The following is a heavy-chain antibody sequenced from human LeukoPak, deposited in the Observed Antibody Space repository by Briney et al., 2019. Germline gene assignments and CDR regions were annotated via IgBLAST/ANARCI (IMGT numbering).Heavy chain of an antibody. V-gene: IGHV4-59*01. Sequence: SETLSLTCTVSGGSISSYYWSWIRQPPGKGLEWIGYIYYIGSTNYNPSLKSRVTISVDKSKNKFSLKLSSVTAADTAVYYCARGSYDYVWGSYRLNYFDYWGQGTLVTVSS. D-gene: IGHD3-16*02. CDR1: GGSISSYY. CDR3: ARGSYDYVWGSYRLNYFDY. CDR2: IYYIGST. J-gene: IGHJ4*02.